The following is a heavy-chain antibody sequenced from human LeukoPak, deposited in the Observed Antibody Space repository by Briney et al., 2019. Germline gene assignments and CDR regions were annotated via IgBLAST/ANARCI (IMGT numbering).Heavy chain of an antibody. V-gene: IGHV1-2*06. CDR3: AIARVTMIVVVTLRY. J-gene: IGHJ4*02. CDR2: INPNSGGT. D-gene: IGHD3-22*01. Sequence: ASVKVSCKASGYTFTGYYMHWVRQAPGQGLEWMGRINPNSGGTNYAQKFQGRVTMTRDTSISTAYMELSRLRSDDTAVYYCAIARVTMIVVVTLRYWGQGTLDTVSS. CDR1: GYTFTGYY.